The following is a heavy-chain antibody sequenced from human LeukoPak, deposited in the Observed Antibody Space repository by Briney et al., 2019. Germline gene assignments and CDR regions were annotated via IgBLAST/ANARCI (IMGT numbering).Heavy chain of an antibody. CDR3: TTVDSRVVNTFDV. Sequence: GGSLRLSCAASGLTFSNAWMSWVRQAPGKGLEWVGRVKSKTDGGTTDYAAAVKGRFTISRDDSKNTQYLQMNSLKSEDTAVYYCTTVDSRVVNTFDVWGQGTTVTVSS. D-gene: IGHD3-22*01. CDR1: GLTFSNAW. V-gene: IGHV3-15*01. CDR2: VKSKTDGGTT. J-gene: IGHJ3*01.